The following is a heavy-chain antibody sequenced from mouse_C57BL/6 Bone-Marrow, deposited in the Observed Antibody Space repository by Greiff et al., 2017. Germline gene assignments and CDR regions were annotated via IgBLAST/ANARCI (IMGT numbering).Heavy chain of an antibody. CDR2: ISGGGGNT. CDR1: GFTFSSYT. Sequence: EVMLVESGGGLVKPGGSLKLSCAASGFTFSSYTMSWVRQTPEKRLEWVATISGGGGNTYYPDSVKGRFTISRDNAKNTLYLQMSSLRSEDTALYYCAINYYGSSYDYFDYWGQGTTLTVSS. D-gene: IGHD1-1*01. J-gene: IGHJ2*01. V-gene: IGHV5-9*01. CDR3: AINYYGSSYDYFDY.